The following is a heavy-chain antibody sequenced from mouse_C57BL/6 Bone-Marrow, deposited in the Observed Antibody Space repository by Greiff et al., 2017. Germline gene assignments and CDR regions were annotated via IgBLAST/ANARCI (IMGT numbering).Heavy chain of an antibody. CDR3: ARKNSPYFDY. Sequence: QVQLQQPGAELVMPGASVKLSCKASGYTFTSYWMHWMKQRPGQGLEWIGEIDPSDSYTNYNQKFKGKSTLTVDKSSSTAYMQLSSLTSEDSAVYYCARKNSPYFDYWGQGTTLTVSS. J-gene: IGHJ2*01. CDR2: IDPSDSYT. V-gene: IGHV1-69*01. CDR1: GYTFTSYW.